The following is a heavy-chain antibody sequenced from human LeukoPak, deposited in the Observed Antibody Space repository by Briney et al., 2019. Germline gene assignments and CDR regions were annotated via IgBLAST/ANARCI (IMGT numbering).Heavy chain of an antibody. CDR2: IYYRSKWYN. CDR1: GDSVSSNSAA. Sequence: SQTLSLTCAISGDSVSSNSAAWNWVRQSPSRGLEWLGSIYYRSKWYNGYAVSVKSRITINPDTSKNQFSLQLNSVTPEDTAVYYCARHSRRGVGALLRFDPWGQGTLVTVSS. CDR3: ARHSRRGVGALLRFDP. J-gene: IGHJ5*02. V-gene: IGHV6-1*01. D-gene: IGHD1-26*01.